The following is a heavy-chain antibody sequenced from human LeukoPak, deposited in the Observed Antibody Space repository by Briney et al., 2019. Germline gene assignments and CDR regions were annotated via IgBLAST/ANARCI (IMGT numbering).Heavy chain of an antibody. V-gene: IGHV3-23*01. Sequence: GGSLRLSCAASGFTFSSSAMSWVRQAPGKGLEWVSTISGSGSGSSTYYADSVKGRFTISRDNSKNTLYLQMNSLRAEDTAVYYCAKALSSSLWSFDYWGQGTLVTVSS. J-gene: IGHJ4*02. D-gene: IGHD6-6*01. CDR3: AKALSSSLWSFDY. CDR1: GFTFSSSA. CDR2: ISGSGSGSST.